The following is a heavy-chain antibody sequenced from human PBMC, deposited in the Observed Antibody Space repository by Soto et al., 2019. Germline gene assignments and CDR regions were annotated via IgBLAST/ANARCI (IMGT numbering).Heavy chain of an antibody. CDR3: ARVDSSGYYYYFDY. CDR2: IIPILGIA. D-gene: IGHD3-22*01. CDR1: GGTFGSYT. J-gene: IGHJ4*02. Sequence: QVQLVQSGAEVKKPGSSVKVSCKASGGTFGSYTISWVRQAPGQGLEWMGRIIPILGIANYAQKFQGRVTITADKSTSTAYMELSSLRSEDTAVYYCARVDSSGYYYYFDYWGQGTLVTVSS. V-gene: IGHV1-69*02.